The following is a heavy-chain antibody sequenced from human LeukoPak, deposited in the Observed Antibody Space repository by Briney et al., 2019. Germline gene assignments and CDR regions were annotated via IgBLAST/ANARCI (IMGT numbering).Heavy chain of an antibody. CDR2: ISSSSSTR. J-gene: IGHJ3*02. CDR3: AKKGPDHLDAFDI. CDR1: GISFSGYS. Sequence: GGSLRLSCVASGISFSGYSMNWVRQAPGKGLEWVSYISSSSSTRHYADSVKGRFTISRDNAKNSLYLQMNSLRAEDTALYYCAKKGPDHLDAFDIWGQGSMVTVSS. V-gene: IGHV3-48*04.